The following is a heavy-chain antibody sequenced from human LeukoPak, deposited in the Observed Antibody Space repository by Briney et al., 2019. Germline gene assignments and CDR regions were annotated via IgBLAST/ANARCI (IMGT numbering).Heavy chain of an antibody. D-gene: IGHD1-7*01. CDR3: ARGGPLTGTTFWFDP. J-gene: IGHJ5*02. Sequence: SETLSLTCTVSGYSISSGYYWGWIRQPPGKGLEWIGSIYHSGSTYYNPSLKSRVTISVDTSKNQFSLKLSSVTAADTAVYYCARGGPLTGTTFWFDPWGQGTLVTVSS. CDR2: IYHSGST. CDR1: GYSISSGYY. V-gene: IGHV4-38-2*02.